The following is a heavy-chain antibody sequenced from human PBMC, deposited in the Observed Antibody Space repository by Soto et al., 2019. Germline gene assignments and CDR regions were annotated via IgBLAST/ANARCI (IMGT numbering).Heavy chain of an antibody. J-gene: IGHJ4*02. CDR1: GYTFTSYY. V-gene: IGHV1-46*01. D-gene: IGHD2-21*02. CDR2: INPSGGST. CDR3: ARVPIFSICGGDCHYYFDY. Sequence: ASVKVSFKASGYTFTSYYMHWVRQAPGQGLEWMGIINPSGGSTSYAQKFQGRVTMTRDTSTSTVYMELSSLRSEDTAVYYCARVPIFSICGGDCHYYFDYWGQGTLVTVSS.